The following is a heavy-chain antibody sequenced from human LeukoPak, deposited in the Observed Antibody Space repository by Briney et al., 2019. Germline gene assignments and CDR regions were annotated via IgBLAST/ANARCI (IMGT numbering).Heavy chain of an antibody. V-gene: IGHV4-34*01. CDR2: INHSGST. D-gene: IGHD1-7*01. J-gene: IGHJ4*02. Sequence: SETLSLTCAVYGGSFSGYYWSWIRQPPGKGLEWIGEINHSGSTNYNPSLKSRVTISVDTSKNQFSLKLSSVTAADTAAYYCARDYRAIGITGTTAFDYWGQGTLVTVSS. CDR1: GGSFSGYY. CDR3: ARDYRAIGITGTTAFDY.